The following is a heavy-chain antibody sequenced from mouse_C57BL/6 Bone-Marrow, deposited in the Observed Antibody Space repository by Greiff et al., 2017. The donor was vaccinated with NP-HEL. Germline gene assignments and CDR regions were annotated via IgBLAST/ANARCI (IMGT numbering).Heavy chain of an antibody. CDR1: GYTFTSYG. CDR2: IYPRSGNT. Sequence: QVQLKESGAELARPGASVKLSCKASGYTFTSYGISWVKQRTGQGLEWIGEIYPRSGNTYYNEKFKGKATLTADKSSSTAYMELRSLTSEDSAVYFFVRRDSSGSWFGYWGQGTLVTVSA. V-gene: IGHV1-81*01. D-gene: IGHD3-2*02. J-gene: IGHJ3*01. CDR3: VRRDSSGSWFGY.